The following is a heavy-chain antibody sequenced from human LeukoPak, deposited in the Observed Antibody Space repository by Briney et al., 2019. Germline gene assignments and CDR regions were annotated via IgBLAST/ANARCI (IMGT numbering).Heavy chain of an antibody. J-gene: IGHJ4*02. CDR3: ARGELYYYDSSGYYGGTDFDY. CDR1: GGSISSGDYY. V-gene: IGHV4-30-4*01. CDR2: IYYSGST. Sequence: SETLSLTCTVSGGSISSGDYYWSWIRQPPGKGLEWIGYIYYSGSTYYNPSLKSRVTISVDTSKNQFPLKLSSVTAADTAVYYCARGELYYYDSSGYYGGTDFDYWGQGTLVTVSS. D-gene: IGHD3-22*01.